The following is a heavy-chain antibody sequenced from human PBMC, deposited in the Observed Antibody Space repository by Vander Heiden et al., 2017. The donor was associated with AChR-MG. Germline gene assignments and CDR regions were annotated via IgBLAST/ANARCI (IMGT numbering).Heavy chain of an antibody. CDR1: GGSIRRGGYY. D-gene: IGHD4-17*01. V-gene: IGHV4-31*03. CDR3: ARDDYGDYYGMDV. J-gene: IGHJ6*02. Sequence: QVQLQESGPGLVKPSQTLSLTCTVSGGSIRRGGYYWSWIRQHPGKVLEWIGYIHYSGSTYYNPSLKSRLTISLDTSKSQFSLKLSSVTAADTAVYYCARDDYGDYYGMDVWGQGTTVTVSS. CDR2: IHYSGST.